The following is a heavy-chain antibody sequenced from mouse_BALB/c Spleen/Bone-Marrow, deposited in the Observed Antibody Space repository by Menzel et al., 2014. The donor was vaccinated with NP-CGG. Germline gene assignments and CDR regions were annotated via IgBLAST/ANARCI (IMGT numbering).Heavy chain of an antibody. Sequence: EVQLVESGPELVKPGASVKISCKTSGYSFTGYFMSWVMRSRGKGLEWIGRINPYNGDAFYNEKFKGKATLTVDKSSSTAHMELRSLASEDSAVYYCTRSDGTWLAYWGQGTLVTVAA. V-gene: IGHV1-20*02. CDR3: TRSDGTWLAY. CDR1: GYSFTGYF. D-gene: IGHD2-3*01. CDR2: INPYNGDA. J-gene: IGHJ3*01.